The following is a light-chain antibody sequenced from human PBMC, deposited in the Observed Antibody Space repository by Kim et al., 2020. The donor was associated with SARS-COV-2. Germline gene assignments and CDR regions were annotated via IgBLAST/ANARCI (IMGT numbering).Light chain of an antibody. V-gene: IGKV1-39*01. CDR1: QSISSY. CDR3: QQSYSTPLT. Sequence: ASVGDRVTITCRASQSISSYLNWYQQKPGKAPKHLIYAASSLQSGVPSRFSGSGSGTDFTLTISSLQPEDFATYYCQQSYSTPLTFGGGTKVEIK. J-gene: IGKJ4*01. CDR2: AAS.